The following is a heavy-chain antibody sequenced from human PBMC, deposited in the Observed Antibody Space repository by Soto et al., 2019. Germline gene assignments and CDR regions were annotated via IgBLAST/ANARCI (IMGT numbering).Heavy chain of an antibody. D-gene: IGHD6-13*01. CDR3: VKDPASSSWFYGMDV. J-gene: IGHJ6*02. CDR2: ISSNGGST. Sequence: LRLSCSASGFTFSSYAMHWVRQAPGKGLEYVSAISSNGGSTYYADSVKGRFTISRDNSKNTLYLQMSGLRAEDTAVYYCVKDPASSSWFYGMDVWGQGTTVTVSS. CDR1: GFTFSSYA. V-gene: IGHV3-64D*06.